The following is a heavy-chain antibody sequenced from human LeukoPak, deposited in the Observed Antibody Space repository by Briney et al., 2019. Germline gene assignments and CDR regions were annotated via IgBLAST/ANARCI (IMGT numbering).Heavy chain of an antibody. CDR3: ARVVVGQWLVHYYMDV. V-gene: IGHV4-39*07. CDR2: IYYSGST. CDR1: GGSISSSSYY. D-gene: IGHD6-19*01. J-gene: IGHJ6*03. Sequence: PSETLSLTCTVSGGSISSSSYYWGWIRQPPGKGLEWIGSIYYSGSTYYNPSLKSRVTISVDTSKNQFSLKLSSVTAADTAVYYCARVVVGQWLVHYYMDVWGKGTTVTVSS.